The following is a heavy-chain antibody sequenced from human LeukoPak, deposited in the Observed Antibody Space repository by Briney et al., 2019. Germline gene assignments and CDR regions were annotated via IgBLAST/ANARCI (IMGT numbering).Heavy chain of an antibody. CDR3: ARDRQQPSFGRDV. J-gene: IGHJ6*02. D-gene: IGHD6-13*01. CDR1: GGSISSGDYY. V-gene: IGHV4-30-4*01. Sequence: SEPLSLTCTVSGGSISSGDYYWSWIRQPPGKGLEWIGYIYYSGSTYYKPSLKSRVTISVDTSKNQFSLKLSSVTAADTAVYYGARDRQQPSFGRDVWGQGTTVTVSS. CDR2: IYYSGST.